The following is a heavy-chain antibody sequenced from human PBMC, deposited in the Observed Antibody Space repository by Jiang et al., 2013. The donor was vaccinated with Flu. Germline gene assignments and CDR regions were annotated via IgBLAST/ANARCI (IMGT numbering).Heavy chain of an antibody. CDR3: ARNHNHEWELLWWFDP. CDR2: INPNSGGT. V-gene: IGHV1-2*02. CDR1: GYTFTGYY. J-gene: IGHJ5*02. Sequence: SGAEVKKPGASVKVSCKASGYTFTGYYMHWVRQAPGQGLEWMGWINPNSGGTNYAQKFQGRVTMTRDTSISTAYMELSRLRSDDTAVYYCARNHNHEWELLWWFDPWGQGTLVTVSS. D-gene: IGHD1-26*01.